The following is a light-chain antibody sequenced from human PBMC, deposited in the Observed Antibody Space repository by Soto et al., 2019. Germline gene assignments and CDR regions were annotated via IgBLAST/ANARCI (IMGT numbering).Light chain of an antibody. J-gene: IGKJ4*01. CDR1: QSVSNN. Sequence: EIVMTQSPATLSVSTGERATLSCRASQSVSNNLAWYQQKPGQAPRFLIYGASTRATGIPARFSGSGSGTGFTLTISSLQSEDFAVYYCHQYNNWPLTFGGGTKVEIK. CDR2: GAS. CDR3: HQYNNWPLT. V-gene: IGKV3-15*01.